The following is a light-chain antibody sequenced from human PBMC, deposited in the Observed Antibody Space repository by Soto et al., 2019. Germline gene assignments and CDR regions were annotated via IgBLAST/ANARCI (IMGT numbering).Light chain of an antibody. J-gene: IGLJ1*01. CDR1: SSDVGSSNL. V-gene: IGLV2-23*01. CDR3: CSFASSSTFYV. Sequence: SALTQPASVSGSPGQSITISCTGTSSDVGSSNLVSWYQQYPGKAPKLIIYEGSRRPSGVSGRFSGSKSGNTASLTISGLQAEDEADYYCCSFASSSTFYVFGTGTKVTV. CDR2: EGS.